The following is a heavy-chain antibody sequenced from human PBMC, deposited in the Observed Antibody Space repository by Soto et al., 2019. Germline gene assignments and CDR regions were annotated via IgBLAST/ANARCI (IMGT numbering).Heavy chain of an antibody. CDR2: ISWNSGTI. CDR1: GFTFDDYA. J-gene: IGHJ4*02. Sequence: EVPLVESGGGLVQPGRSLRLSCAASGFTFDDYAMHWVRQAPGKGLEWVSGISWNSGTIGYADSVKGRFTISRDNAKNPLYLQMNRLRAEDTALYFCAKDKTGSAYYFDYWGQGTLVTVSS. CDR3: AKDKTGSAYYFDY. D-gene: IGHD3-16*01. V-gene: IGHV3-9*01.